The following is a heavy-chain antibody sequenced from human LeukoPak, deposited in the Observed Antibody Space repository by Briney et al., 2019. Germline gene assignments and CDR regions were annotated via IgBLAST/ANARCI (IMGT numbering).Heavy chain of an antibody. Sequence: ASVKVSCKASGYTFTDYFMNWVRQAPGQGLEWMGWINPKSGGTVYAQKFQGRVTMTRDTSSSTAYMELSRLRFDDTAVYYCARDRVAYCGGDCDPDFDYWGQGTLVTVSS. CDR2: INPKSGGT. J-gene: IGHJ4*02. D-gene: IGHD2-21*02. CDR1: GYTFTDYF. V-gene: IGHV1-2*02. CDR3: ARDRVAYCGGDCDPDFDY.